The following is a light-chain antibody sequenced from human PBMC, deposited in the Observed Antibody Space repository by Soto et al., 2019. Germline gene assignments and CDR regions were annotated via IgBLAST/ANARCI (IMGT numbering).Light chain of an antibody. J-gene: IGLJ2*01. CDR1: RSDVGGYND. Sequence: QSALTQPASVSGSPGQSITISCTGSRSDVGGYNDVCWYQQHPGKAPKLMIYGVSNRPSGVSSSFSGSKSGNTASLTISGLQAEDEADYYCSSYTTSSTVIFGGKTQLTVL. CDR3: SSYTTSSTVI. CDR2: GVS. V-gene: IGLV2-14*03.